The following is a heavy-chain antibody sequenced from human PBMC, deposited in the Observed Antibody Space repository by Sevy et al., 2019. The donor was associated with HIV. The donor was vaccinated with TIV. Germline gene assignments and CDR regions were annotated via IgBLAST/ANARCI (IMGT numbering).Heavy chain of an antibody. J-gene: IGHJ4*02. CDR1: GYSFTTYW. CDR2: IDPSDSYT. D-gene: IGHD3-10*01. Sequence: GESLKISCKGSGYSFTTYWITWVRQMPGKGLEWMGRIDPSDSYTNYSPSFQGHVTISADKSISTVYLQWSSLKASDTAMYYCARHLGYYDSGTYHDYFDYWGQGTLVTVSS. CDR3: ARHLGYYDSGTYHDYFDY. V-gene: IGHV5-10-1*01.